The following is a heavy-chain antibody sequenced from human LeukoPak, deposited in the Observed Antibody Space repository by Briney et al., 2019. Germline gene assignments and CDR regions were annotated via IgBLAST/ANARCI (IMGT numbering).Heavy chain of an antibody. CDR3: AKSRSGIVGATS. D-gene: IGHD1-26*01. J-gene: IGHJ4*02. CDR1: GFSFSSYA. V-gene: IGHV3-23*01. CDR2: MSSSDDGR. Sequence: GGSLRLSCATSGFSFSSYAMSWVRQAPGKGLEWVSAMSSSDDGRYYADSVKGRFTISRDNSKNTLYLQMNSLRAEDTAVYYCAKSRSGIVGATSWGQGTLVTVSS.